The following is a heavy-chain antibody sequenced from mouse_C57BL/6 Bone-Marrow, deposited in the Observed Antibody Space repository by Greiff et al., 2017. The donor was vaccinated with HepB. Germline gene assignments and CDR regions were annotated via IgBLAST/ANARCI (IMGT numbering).Heavy chain of an antibody. Sequence: EVKVVESGGGLVKPGGSLKLSCAASGFTFSSYAMSWVRQTPEKRLEWVATISDGGSYTYYPDNVKGRFTISRDNAKTNLYLQMSHLKSEDTAMYYCARDRTGTLYYFDYWGQGTTLTVSS. CDR3: ARDRTGTLYYFDY. CDR1: GFTFSSYA. CDR2: ISDGGSYT. D-gene: IGHD4-1*01. V-gene: IGHV5-4*01. J-gene: IGHJ2*01.